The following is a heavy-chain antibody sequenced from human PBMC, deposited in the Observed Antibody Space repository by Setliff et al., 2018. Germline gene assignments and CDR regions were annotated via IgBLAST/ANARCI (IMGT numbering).Heavy chain of an antibody. CDR2: INSDGTTI. J-gene: IGHJ4*02. V-gene: IGHV3-74*01. Sequence: GGSLRLSCAASGITFSRFWMHWVRQTPEKGLVWVSSINSDGTTIYYADSVRGRFTISRDNARDSLYLQMNSLRAEDTAVYYCVRDTTSGWMLTNWGQGTLVTVSS. CDR1: GITFSRFW. CDR3: VRDTTSGWMLTN. D-gene: IGHD6-25*01.